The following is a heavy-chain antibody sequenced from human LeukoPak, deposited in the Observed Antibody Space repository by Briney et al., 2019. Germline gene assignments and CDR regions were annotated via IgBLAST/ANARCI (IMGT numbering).Heavy chain of an antibody. Sequence: GGSLRLSCAASGFTFNNYAMNWVRQAPGKGLEWVSSISGGGETTYYADSAKGRFTISRDNSQNTLYLQMNSLRAEDTAVYYCVRDYADYVGYFFFDYWGQGTLVTVSS. CDR2: ISGGGETT. CDR1: GFTFNNYA. D-gene: IGHD4-17*01. J-gene: IGHJ4*02. CDR3: VRDYADYVGYFFFDY. V-gene: IGHV3-23*01.